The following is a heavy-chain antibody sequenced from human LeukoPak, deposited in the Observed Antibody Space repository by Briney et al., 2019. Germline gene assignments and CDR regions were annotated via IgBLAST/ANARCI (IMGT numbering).Heavy chain of an antibody. V-gene: IGHV4-38-2*02. D-gene: IGHD6-13*01. Sequence: SETLSLTCSVSGYSISSTYYWGWIRQPPGKGLEWIGSIHHSGSTYYNPSLKSRVTISVDKSKNQFSLKLSSVTAADTAVYYCASPRAERSTWYAVDYWGQGTLVTVSA. CDR3: ASPRAERSTWYAVDY. CDR1: GYSISSTYY. J-gene: IGHJ4*02. CDR2: IHHSGST.